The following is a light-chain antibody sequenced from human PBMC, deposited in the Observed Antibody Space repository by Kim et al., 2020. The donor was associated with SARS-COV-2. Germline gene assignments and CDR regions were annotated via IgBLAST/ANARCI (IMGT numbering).Light chain of an antibody. J-gene: IGKJ2*02. Sequence: VSPGERATLSCRASQGVSTNLAWYQQKPGQAPGLLFYGASRRATRIPARFSGSGSGTEFTLAIRSLQSEDFAVYYCQQYNNWPLCAFGQGTKLEI. V-gene: IGKV3-15*01. CDR1: QGVSTN. CDR3: QQYNNWPLCA. CDR2: GAS.